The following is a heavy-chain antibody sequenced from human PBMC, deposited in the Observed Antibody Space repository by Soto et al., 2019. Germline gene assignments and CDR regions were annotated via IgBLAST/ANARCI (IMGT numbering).Heavy chain of an antibody. J-gene: IGHJ4*02. D-gene: IGHD5-12*01. Sequence: GGSLRLSCAASGFTFDDYAMHWVRQAPGKGLEWVSGISWNSGSIGYADSVKGRFTISRDNAKNSLYLQMNSLRAEDTALYYCAKDMRSVATTFDYWGQGTLVTVSS. CDR1: GFTFDDYA. V-gene: IGHV3-9*01. CDR2: ISWNSGSI. CDR3: AKDMRSVATTFDY.